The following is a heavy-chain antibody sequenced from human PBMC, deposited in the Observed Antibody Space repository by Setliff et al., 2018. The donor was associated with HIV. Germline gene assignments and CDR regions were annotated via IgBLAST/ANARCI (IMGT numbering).Heavy chain of an antibody. Sequence: PSETLSLTCTVSGGSISTNNYYWAWIRQPPGKGLEWIGTIDYSGNTYYNASLRSRAIISGDMSKNQFSLNLNSVTASDTAVYYCTTTPRGYTSNWYSASFDWGQGTLVTVSS. CDR2: IDYSGNT. CDR3: TTTPRGYTSNWYSASFD. J-gene: IGHJ4*02. V-gene: IGHV4-39*01. D-gene: IGHD6-13*01. CDR1: GGSISTNNYY.